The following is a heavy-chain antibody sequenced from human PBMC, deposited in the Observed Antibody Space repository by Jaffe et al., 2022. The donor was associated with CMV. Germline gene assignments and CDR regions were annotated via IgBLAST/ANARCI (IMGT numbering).Heavy chain of an antibody. J-gene: IGHJ6*02. Sequence: QVQLQQWGAGLLKPSETLSLTCAVYGGTFSGFYWSWIRQPPGKGLEWIGEMNHSGTTNYNPSLKSRVTISIDTSKSQFSLKLSSVTAADAAVYYCARGVRYYDILTGSGRDRQYYYYGMDVWDQGTTVTVSS. CDR1: GGTFSGFY. D-gene: IGHD3-9*01. CDR3: ARGVRYYDILTGSGRDRQYYYYGMDV. V-gene: IGHV4-34*01. CDR2: MNHSGTT.